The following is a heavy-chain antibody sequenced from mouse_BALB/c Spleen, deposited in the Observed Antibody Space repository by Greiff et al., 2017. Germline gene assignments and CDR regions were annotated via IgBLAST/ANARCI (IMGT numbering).Heavy chain of an antibody. CDR2: IYPGNSDT. Sequence: EVKLVESGTVLARPGASVKMSCKASGYTFTSYWMHWVKQRPGQGLEWIGAIYPGNSDTSYNQKFKGKAKLTAVTSTSTAYMELSSLTNEDSAVYYCTRDGYGNYGGDFDYWGQGTTLTVSS. D-gene: IGHD2-1*01. CDR1: GYTFTSYW. J-gene: IGHJ2*01. V-gene: IGHV1-5*01. CDR3: TRDGYGNYGGDFDY.